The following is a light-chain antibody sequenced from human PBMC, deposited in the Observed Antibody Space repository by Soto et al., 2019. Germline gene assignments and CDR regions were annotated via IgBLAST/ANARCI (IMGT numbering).Light chain of an antibody. CDR1: QTVLHDTDSRNY. CDR2: WAS. CDR3: QQYYGTPPT. Sequence: EIVMTQSPDSLSVSLGERATISCKSSQTVLHDTDSRNYLSWFQQKPGQPPKLLISWASTRESGVPARFSGSGSETNFTLTISDLQAEEVAVYYCQQYYGTPPTFGQGSKVEIK. V-gene: IGKV4-1*01. J-gene: IGKJ2*01.